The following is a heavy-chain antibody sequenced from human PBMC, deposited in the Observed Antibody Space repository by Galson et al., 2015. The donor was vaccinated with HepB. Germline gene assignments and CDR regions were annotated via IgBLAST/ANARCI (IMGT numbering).Heavy chain of an antibody. D-gene: IGHD5-18*01. Sequence: SLRLSCAASGFTFSSYAMSWVRRAPGKGLEWVSAISGSGGSTYYADSVKGRFTISRDNSKNTLYLQMNSLRAEDTAVYYCAKSRDTAMVTPYDYWGQGTLVTVSS. V-gene: IGHV3-23*01. J-gene: IGHJ4*02. CDR2: ISGSGGST. CDR3: AKSRDTAMVTPYDY. CDR1: GFTFSSYA.